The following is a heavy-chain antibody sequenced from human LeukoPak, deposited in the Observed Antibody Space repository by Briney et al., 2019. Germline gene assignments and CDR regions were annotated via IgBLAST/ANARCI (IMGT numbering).Heavy chain of an antibody. CDR1: GESFSGYY. Sequence: SETLSLTCAVSGESFSGYYWNWIRQSPGKGLEWIGEINHGGSTNFNPSLKSRVAISVDTSQKQVSLRLTSVTAADTAVYYCARGRYLTTRGGAAAGFLDYWGQGTLVTVSS. J-gene: IGHJ4*02. D-gene: IGHD6-13*01. CDR2: INHGGST. V-gene: IGHV4-34*01. CDR3: ARGRYLTTRGGAAAGFLDY.